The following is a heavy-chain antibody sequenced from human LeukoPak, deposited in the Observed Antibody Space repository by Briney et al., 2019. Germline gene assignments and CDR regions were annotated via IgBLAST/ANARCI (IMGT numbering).Heavy chain of an antibody. CDR3: AKGMITFGGVIALDAFDI. CDR1: GFTFSSYA. D-gene: IGHD3-16*02. CDR2: ISGSGGST. Sequence: PGGSLRLSCAASGFTFSSYAMSWVRQAPGKGLEWVSAISGSGGSTYYADSVKGRFTISRDNSKNTLYLQMNSLRAEDTAVYYSAKGMITFGGVIALDAFDIWGQGTMVTVSS. J-gene: IGHJ3*02. V-gene: IGHV3-23*01.